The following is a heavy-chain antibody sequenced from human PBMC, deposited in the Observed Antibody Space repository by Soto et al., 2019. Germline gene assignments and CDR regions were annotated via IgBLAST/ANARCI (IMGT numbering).Heavy chain of an antibody. D-gene: IGHD2-8*02. J-gene: IGHJ4*03. Sequence: QVQLQESGPGLVESSGTLSLTCAVYGGSITSGHWWTWVRQSPGQGLGWIGEISLNGDINYSPSLQSRVTVSWDMARNHLSLRLTAVTAADTAVYCCAARETRTGGPVWGRGAVVTVSS. CDR2: ISLNGDI. CDR1: GGSITSGHW. CDR3: AARETRTGGPV. V-gene: IGHV4-4*01.